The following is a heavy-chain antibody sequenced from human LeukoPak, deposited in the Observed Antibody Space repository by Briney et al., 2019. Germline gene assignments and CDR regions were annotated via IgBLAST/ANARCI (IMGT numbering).Heavy chain of an antibody. D-gene: IGHD3-22*01. Sequence: ASVKVSCKASGYTFTSYYMHCVRRAPGQELEWWGIINPSGGSTSYAQKFQGRVTMTRDMSTSTVYMELSSLRSQDTAVYYCARDRGSYYDSSGYYPDAFDIWGQGTMVTLSS. CDR1: GYTFTSYY. CDR2: INPSGGST. V-gene: IGHV1-46*01. J-gene: IGHJ3*02. CDR3: ARDRGSYYDSSGYYPDAFDI.